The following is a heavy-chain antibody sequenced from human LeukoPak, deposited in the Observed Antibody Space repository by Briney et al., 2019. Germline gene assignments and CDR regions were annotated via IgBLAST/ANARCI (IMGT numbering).Heavy chain of an antibody. J-gene: IGHJ3*02. CDR3: ARLGPLDSSGYPHDAFDI. CDR2: IYYSGST. D-gene: IGHD3-22*01. V-gene: IGHV4-59*08. Sequence: PSETLSLTCTVSGGSISSYYWSWIRRPPGKGLEWIGYIYYSGSTNYNPSLKSRVTISVDTSKNQFSLKLSSVTAADTAVYYCARLGPLDSSGYPHDAFDIWGQGTMVTVSS. CDR1: GGSISSYY.